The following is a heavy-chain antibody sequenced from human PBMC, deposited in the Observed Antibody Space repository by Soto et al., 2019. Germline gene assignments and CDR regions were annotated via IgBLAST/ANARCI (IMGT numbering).Heavy chain of an antibody. V-gene: IGHV3-33*01. Sequence: QVQLVESGGGMVQPGRSLRLSCAASGFTFSSYGMHWVRQAPGKGLEWVAVIWYDGSNKYYADSVKGRFTISRDNSKNTLYLQMNSLRAEDTAVYYCARDQGDSSGWPDKPFDYWGQGTLVTVSS. CDR2: IWYDGSNK. J-gene: IGHJ4*02. CDR3: ARDQGDSSGWPDKPFDY. D-gene: IGHD6-19*01. CDR1: GFTFSSYG.